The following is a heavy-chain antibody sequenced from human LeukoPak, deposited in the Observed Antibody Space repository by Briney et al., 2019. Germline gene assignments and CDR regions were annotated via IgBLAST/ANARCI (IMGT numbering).Heavy chain of an antibody. CDR1: GGSISSSSYY. Sequence: SETLSLTCTVSGGSISSSSYYWGWIRQPPGKGLEWIGSIYYSGRTYYNPSLKSRVTISVDPSKKQFTLKLSSVTAADTAVYYCASPGYCSSTSCYSLAAFDIWGQGTMVTVSS. CDR2: IYYSGRT. CDR3: ASPGYCSSTSCYSLAAFDI. D-gene: IGHD2-2*02. J-gene: IGHJ3*02. V-gene: IGHV4-39*01.